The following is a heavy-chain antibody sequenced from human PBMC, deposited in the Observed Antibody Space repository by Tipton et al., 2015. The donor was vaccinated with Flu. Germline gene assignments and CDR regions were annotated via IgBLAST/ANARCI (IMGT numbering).Heavy chain of an antibody. Sequence: GSLRLSCSASGFTFSNYAMHWVRQAPGKGLEYVSAINNKGGSPYYPDSVKGRFTISRDNSKNTVYLQMDSLGAEDTAVYYCARDGPEWNYFAYMDVWGKGTTVTVSS. CDR3: ARDGPEWNYFAYMDV. V-gene: IGHV3-64*04. D-gene: IGHD1-7*01. CDR2: INNKGGSP. J-gene: IGHJ6*03. CDR1: GFTFSNYA.